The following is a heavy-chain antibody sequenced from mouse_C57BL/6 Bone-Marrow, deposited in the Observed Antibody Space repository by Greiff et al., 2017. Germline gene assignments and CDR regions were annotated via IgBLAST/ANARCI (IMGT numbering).Heavy chain of an antibody. J-gene: IGHJ1*03. CDR2: INPYNGGT. CDR1: GYTFTDYN. CDR3: ARGYYRGWYFDV. V-gene: IGHV1-18*01. D-gene: IGHD2-3*01. Sequence: EVQLQQSGPELVKPGASVKIPCKASGYTFTDYNMDWVKQSPGKSLEWIGDINPYNGGTIYNQKFKGKATLTVDKSSSTAYMELRSLTSDDTAVYYLARGYYRGWYFDVWGTGTTVTVSS.